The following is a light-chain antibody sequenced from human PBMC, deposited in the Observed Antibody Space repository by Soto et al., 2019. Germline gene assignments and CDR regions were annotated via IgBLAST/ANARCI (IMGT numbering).Light chain of an antibody. V-gene: IGKV1-39*01. CDR1: QSVFKY. Sequence: DIQMTQSPSSLSASVGDRVTITCRASQSVFKYLHWYQQKPGRAPNLLIYDTSTLQSGVPSRFSGSGSGTDFTLTINSLQHEDFATYYCQQLRSYPLTFGGGTKVDIK. CDR3: QQLRSYPLT. CDR2: DTS. J-gene: IGKJ4*01.